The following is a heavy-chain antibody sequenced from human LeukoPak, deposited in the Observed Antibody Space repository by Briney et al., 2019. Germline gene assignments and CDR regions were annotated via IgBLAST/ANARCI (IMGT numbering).Heavy chain of an antibody. Sequence: SETLSLTCTVSGGSISSGGYYWTWIRQPPGKGLEWIGYISQSGSTYYNPSLKSRVTISVDTSKNQFSLKLSSVTAADTAVYYCARGSSWYGSVYWFDPWGQGTLVTVSS. V-gene: IGHV4-30-2*01. D-gene: IGHD6-13*01. CDR3: ARGSSWYGSVYWFDP. J-gene: IGHJ5*02. CDR1: GGSISSGGYY. CDR2: ISQSGST.